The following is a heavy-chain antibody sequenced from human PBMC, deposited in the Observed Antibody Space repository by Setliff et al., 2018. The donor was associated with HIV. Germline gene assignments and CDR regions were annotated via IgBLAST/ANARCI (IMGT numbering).Heavy chain of an antibody. D-gene: IGHD2-2*01. V-gene: IGHV1-46*01. CDR1: GYSLTNYY. CDR2: INPSGGST. J-gene: IGHJ6*03. Sequence: ASVKVSCKASGYSLTNYYMHWVRQAPGQGLEWMGMINPSGGSTSYAQKFQGRVTMTRDTSTSTVYMALSSLRSEDTAVYYCARAYCSTTSCSTSYHYYYMDVWGKGTTVTVSS. CDR3: ARAYCSTTSCSTSYHYYYMDV.